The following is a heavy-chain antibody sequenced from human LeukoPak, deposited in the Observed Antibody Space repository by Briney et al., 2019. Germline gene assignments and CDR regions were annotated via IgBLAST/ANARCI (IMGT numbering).Heavy chain of an antibody. CDR2: INHSGST. Sequence: SETLSLTCAVYGGSFSGYYWSWIRQPPGKGLEWIGEINHSGSTNHNPSLKSRVTISVDTSKNQFSLKLSSVTAADTAVYYCARERVLRYFDWSHIYFDYWGQGTLVTVPS. CDR1: GGSFSGYY. V-gene: IGHV4-34*01. D-gene: IGHD3-9*01. J-gene: IGHJ4*02. CDR3: ARERVLRYFDWSHIYFDY.